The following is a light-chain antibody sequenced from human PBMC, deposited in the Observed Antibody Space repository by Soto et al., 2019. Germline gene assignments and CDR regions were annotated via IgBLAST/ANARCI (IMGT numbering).Light chain of an antibody. Sequence: DIHMTQSPSTLSASVGDRVTITCRASQSLTMWLAWYQQKPGKAPNLLIYKTCSLESGVPSRFSGSGSGTEFTLLISSLLSYEVATNYCQHLTDYSWTFVQGTKVEVK. CDR2: KTC. CDR1: QSLTMW. CDR3: QHLTDYSWT. J-gene: IGKJ1*01. V-gene: IGKV1-5*03.